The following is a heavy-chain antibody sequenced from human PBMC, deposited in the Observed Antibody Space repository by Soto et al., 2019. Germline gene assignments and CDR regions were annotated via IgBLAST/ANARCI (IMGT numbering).Heavy chain of an antibody. CDR1: GFTFEDYT. V-gene: IGHV3-43*01. D-gene: IGHD6-19*01. J-gene: IGHJ4*02. CDR2: ISWDGGST. CDR3: AKDIAASGWYSLDY. Sequence: EVQLVESGGVVVQPGGSLRLSCAASGFTFEDYTMHWVRQAPGKGLEWVCLISWDGGSTYYADSVKGRFTISRDNTKTSLYLQMNSLRTEDTALYYCAKDIAASGWYSLDYWGQGTLVTVSS.